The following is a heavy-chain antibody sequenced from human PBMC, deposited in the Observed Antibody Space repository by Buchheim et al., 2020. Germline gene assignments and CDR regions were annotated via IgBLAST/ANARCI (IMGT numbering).Heavy chain of an antibody. CDR2: INHSGST. J-gene: IGHJ4*02. CDR3: ARSISYVRRYSYGLGHDY. Sequence: QVQLQQWGAGLLKPSETLSLTCAVYGGSFSGYYWSWIRQPPGKGLEWIGEINHSGSTNYNPSLKSRVTISVDTSKNQFSLKLSSVTAADTAVYYCARSISYVRRYSYGLGHDYWGQRTL. V-gene: IGHV4-34*01. CDR1: GGSFSGYY. D-gene: IGHD5-18*01.